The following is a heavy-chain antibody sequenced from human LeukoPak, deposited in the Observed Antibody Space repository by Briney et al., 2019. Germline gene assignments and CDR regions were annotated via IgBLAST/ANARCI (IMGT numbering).Heavy chain of an antibody. V-gene: IGHV3-7*05. J-gene: IGHJ4*02. CDR2: INEDGSKK. D-gene: IGHD3-10*01. CDR3: AKSPLAYYYDSGNYFDY. CDR1: AFTFSSSW. Sequence: GGSLRLSCVASAFTFSSSWMNWVRQAPGKGLEWVANINEDGSKKSYVDSVKGRFPISRDNAKNSLYLQMNSLRAEDTAVYYCAKSPLAYYYDSGNYFDYWGQGTLVTVSS.